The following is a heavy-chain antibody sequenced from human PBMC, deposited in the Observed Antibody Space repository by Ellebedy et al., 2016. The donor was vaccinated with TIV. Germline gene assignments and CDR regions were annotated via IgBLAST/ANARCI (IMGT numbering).Heavy chain of an antibody. Sequence: GGSLRLSXAASGFTFSSYSMNWVRQAPGKGLEWVSSISSSSSYIYYADSVKGRFTISRDNAKNSLYLQMNSLRAEDTAVYYCARVHGAALPDYWGQGTLVTVSS. V-gene: IGHV3-21*01. CDR1: GFTFSSYS. J-gene: IGHJ4*02. CDR3: ARVHGAALPDY. D-gene: IGHD3-16*01. CDR2: ISSSSSYI.